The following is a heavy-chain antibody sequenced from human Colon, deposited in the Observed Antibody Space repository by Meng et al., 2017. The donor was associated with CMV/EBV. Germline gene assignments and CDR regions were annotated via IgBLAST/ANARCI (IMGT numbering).Heavy chain of an antibody. CDR2: INSNSGAT. CDR1: GYTFSDYH. CDR3: ARDPSGSRVPFDY. J-gene: IGHJ4*02. D-gene: IGHD1-26*01. V-gene: IGHV1-2*02. Sequence: VQLLHAGAEVKKPGASVKVSCKTSGYTFSDYHIHWVRQAPGQGLEWMGWINSNSGATDYAQKFQGRFTMTRDTSITTVYMELSSLRSDDTAVYYCARDPSGSRVPFDYWGQGSLVTVSS.